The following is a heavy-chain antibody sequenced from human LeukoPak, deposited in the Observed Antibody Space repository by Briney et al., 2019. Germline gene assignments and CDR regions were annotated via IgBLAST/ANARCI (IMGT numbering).Heavy chain of an antibody. CDR2: IGGSGTST. CDR1: GFTFSNYA. J-gene: IGHJ4*02. D-gene: IGHD6-13*01. V-gene: IGHV3-23*01. Sequence: PGGSLRLSCTASGFTFSNYAMSWVRQAPGKGLEWVSAIGGSGTSTYYAASVKGRFTISRDNSKNTLYLQMNSLRAEDTAVYYCAKGFLAAAGTFDYWGQGTLVTVSS. CDR3: AKGFLAAAGTFDY.